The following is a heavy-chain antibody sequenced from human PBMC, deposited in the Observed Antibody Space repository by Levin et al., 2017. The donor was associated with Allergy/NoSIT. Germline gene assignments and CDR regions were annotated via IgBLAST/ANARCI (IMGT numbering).Heavy chain of an antibody. CDR3: AKDSIIKVSPYSSGWS. Sequence: HSGGSLRLSCAASGFTFSSYAMSWVRQAPGKGLEWVSAISGSGGSTYYADSVKGRFTISRDNSKNTLYLQMNSLRAEDTAVYYCAKDSIIKVSPYSSGWSWGQGTLVTVSS. J-gene: IGHJ5*02. CDR1: GFTFSSYA. V-gene: IGHV3-23*01. D-gene: IGHD6-19*01. CDR2: ISGSGGST.